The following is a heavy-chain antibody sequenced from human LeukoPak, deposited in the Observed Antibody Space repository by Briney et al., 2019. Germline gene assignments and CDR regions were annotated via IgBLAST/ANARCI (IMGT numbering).Heavy chain of an antibody. Sequence: SETLSLTCAVSGGSISSNNWWSWVRQPPGKGLEWIGEIYHCGSANYNPSLKSRATILVDKSKDQLSLWLSSVTAADTAVYYCARDVGPRLPGYWGQGTLVTVSS. D-gene: IGHD6-6*01. CDR2: IYHCGSA. CDR1: GGSISSNNW. V-gene: IGHV4-4*02. CDR3: ARDVGPRLPGY. J-gene: IGHJ4*02.